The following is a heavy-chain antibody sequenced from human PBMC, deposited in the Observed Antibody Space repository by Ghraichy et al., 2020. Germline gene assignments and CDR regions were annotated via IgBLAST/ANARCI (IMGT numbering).Heavy chain of an antibody. Sequence: GGSLRLSCAASGFTFSSYAMSWVRQAPGKGLEWVPAISGSGGSTYYADSVKGRFTISRDNFKNTLYLHMNSLRAEDTAVYYCAKDQSSGYPYYFDYWGQGTLVTVSS. CDR1: GFTFSSYA. CDR3: AKDQSSGYPYYFDY. D-gene: IGHD3-22*01. J-gene: IGHJ4*02. CDR2: ISGSGGST. V-gene: IGHV3-23*01.